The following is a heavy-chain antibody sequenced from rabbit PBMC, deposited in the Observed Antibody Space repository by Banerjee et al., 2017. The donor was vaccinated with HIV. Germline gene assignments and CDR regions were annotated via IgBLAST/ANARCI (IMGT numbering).Heavy chain of an antibody. CDR2: IDPVFGST. Sequence: QEQLVESGGGLVQPGGSLKLSCKASGFDFSSYGVSWVRQAPGKGLEWIGYIDPVFGSTYYASWVNGRFTISSHNAQNTLYLQLNSLTAADTATYFCVRSAGYAGYGYAPYYFNLWGQGTLVTIS. CDR3: VRSAGYAGYGYAPYYFNL. V-gene: IGHV1S47*01. J-gene: IGHJ4*01. D-gene: IGHD6-1*01. CDR1: GFDFSSYG.